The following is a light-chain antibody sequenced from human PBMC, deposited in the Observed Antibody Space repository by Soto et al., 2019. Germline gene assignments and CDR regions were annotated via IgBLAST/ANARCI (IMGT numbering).Light chain of an antibody. CDR3: QQYNNWPPWT. CDR1: QSVSSN. CDR2: GAS. J-gene: IGKJ1*01. Sequence: ETVMTQSPATLSVSPGERVTLSCRASQSVSSNLAWYQQKPGQAPRLLIYGASTRATGTPDRFSGSGFGTEFTLTISSLQSEDFAVYYCQQYNNWPPWTFGQGTKVEIK. V-gene: IGKV3-15*01.